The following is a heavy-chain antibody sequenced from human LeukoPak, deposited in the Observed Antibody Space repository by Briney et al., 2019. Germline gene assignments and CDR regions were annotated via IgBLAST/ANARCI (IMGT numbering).Heavy chain of an antibody. V-gene: IGHV3-23*01. CDR2: ISGSGGST. Sequence: GGSLRLSCAVSGFAFGSEAMSWVRQAPGKGLEWVSAISGSGGSTYYADSVKGRFTISRDNSKNTLYLQMNSLRAEDTAVYYCAKSRYFDWLPDGYYFDYWGQGTLVTVSS. CDR1: GFAFGSEA. CDR3: AKSRYFDWLPDGYYFDY. D-gene: IGHD3-9*01. J-gene: IGHJ4*02.